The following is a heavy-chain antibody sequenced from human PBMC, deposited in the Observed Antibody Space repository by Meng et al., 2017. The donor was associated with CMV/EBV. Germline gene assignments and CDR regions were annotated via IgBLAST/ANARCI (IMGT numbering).Heavy chain of an antibody. Sequence: GGSLRLSCAASGFTFSSYGMHWVRQAPGKGLEWVAFIRYDGSNKYYADSVKGRFTISRDNSKNTLYLQMNSLRAEDTAVYYCAKILWFGESLGYYGMDVWGQGTTVTVSS. J-gene: IGHJ6*02. CDR2: IRYDGSNK. CDR3: AKILWFGESLGYYGMDV. CDR1: GFTFSSYG. D-gene: IGHD3-10*01. V-gene: IGHV3-30*02.